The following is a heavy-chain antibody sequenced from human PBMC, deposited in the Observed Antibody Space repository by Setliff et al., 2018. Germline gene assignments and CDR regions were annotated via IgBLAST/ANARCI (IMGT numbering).Heavy chain of an antibody. D-gene: IGHD4-17*01. CDR3: ARYGTEYGDYEIPGDV. CDR2: INHSGSS. J-gene: IGHJ6*04. CDR1: GGSISSYY. V-gene: IGHV4-34*10. Sequence: PSETLSLTCSVSGGSISSYYWSWIRQPPGKGLEWIGEINHSGSSNNNPSLKGRVSISVDTSKKQFYLKLTSVTAADTAVYYCARYGTEYGDYEIPGDVWGKGTTVTVSS.